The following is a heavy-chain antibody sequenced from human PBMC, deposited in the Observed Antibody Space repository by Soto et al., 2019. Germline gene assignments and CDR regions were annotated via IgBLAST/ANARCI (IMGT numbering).Heavy chain of an antibody. J-gene: IGHJ4*02. Sequence: QVQLQESGPGLVKPSQTLSLTCTVSGGSISSGGYYWNWIRQHPGKGLEWIGYIYYSGSTYDNPCPKRRVTVSVDTSKNEFSLKLSSVTAADEAVDYCAREPLTWGQGTMVTVSS. V-gene: IGHV4-31*03. CDR3: AREPLT. CDR2: IYYSGST. CDR1: GGSISSGGYY.